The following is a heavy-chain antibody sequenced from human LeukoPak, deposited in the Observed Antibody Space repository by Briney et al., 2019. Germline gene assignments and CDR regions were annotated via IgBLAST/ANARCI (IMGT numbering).Heavy chain of an antibody. Sequence: GGSLRLSCAASGFIFSSYEMNWVRQAPGKGLEWVSYISSSGSTIYYADSVKGRFTISRDNAKNSLYLQMNSLRAEDTAVYYCARKYYYGSGSYYKDAFDIWGQGTMVTVSS. V-gene: IGHV3-48*03. CDR3: ARKYYYGSGSYYKDAFDI. CDR1: GFIFSSYE. CDR2: ISSSGSTI. D-gene: IGHD3-10*01. J-gene: IGHJ3*02.